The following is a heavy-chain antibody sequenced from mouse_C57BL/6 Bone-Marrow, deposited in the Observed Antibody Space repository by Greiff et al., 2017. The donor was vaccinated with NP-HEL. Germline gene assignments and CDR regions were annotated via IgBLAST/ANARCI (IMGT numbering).Heavy chain of an antibody. CDR3: ARRTPLNWAWFAY. D-gene: IGHD4-1*01. J-gene: IGHJ3*01. CDR2: IDPSDSYT. V-gene: IGHV1-59*01. Sequence: QVHVKQPGAELVRPGTSVKLSCKASGYTFTSYWMHWVKQRPGQGLEWIGVIDPSDSYTNYNQKFKGKATLTVDTSSSTAYMQLSSLTSEDSAVYYCARRTPLNWAWFAYWGQGTLVTVSA. CDR1: GYTFTSYW.